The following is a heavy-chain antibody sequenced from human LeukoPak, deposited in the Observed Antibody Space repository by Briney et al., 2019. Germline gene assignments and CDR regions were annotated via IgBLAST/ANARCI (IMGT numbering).Heavy chain of an antibody. J-gene: IGHJ2*01. V-gene: IGHV3-48*03. D-gene: IGHD7-27*01. CDR3: ARGRTGDWYFDL. CDR1: GFTFSSYE. Sequence: GGSLRLSCAASGFTFSSYEMNWVRQAPGKGLEWVSYISSSGSTIYYADSVKGRFTISRDNAKNSLYLQMNSLRAEGTAVYYCARGRTGDWYFDLWGRGTLVTVSS. CDR2: ISSSGSTI.